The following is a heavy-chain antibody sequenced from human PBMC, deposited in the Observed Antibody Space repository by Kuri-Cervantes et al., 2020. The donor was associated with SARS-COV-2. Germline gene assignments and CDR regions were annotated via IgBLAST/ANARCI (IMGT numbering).Heavy chain of an antibody. J-gene: IGHJ5*02. D-gene: IGHD2-2*02. CDR2: ISAYNGNT. CDR3: ASRGCSSTSCYTYWFDP. V-gene: IGHV1-18*01. Sequence: ASVKVSCKASGYTFTSYGISWVRQAPGQGLEWMGWISAYNGNTNYAQKFQGRVTMTRDTSISTAYMELSRLRSDDTAVYYCASRGCSSTSCYTYWFDPWGQGTLVIVSS. CDR1: GYTFTSYG.